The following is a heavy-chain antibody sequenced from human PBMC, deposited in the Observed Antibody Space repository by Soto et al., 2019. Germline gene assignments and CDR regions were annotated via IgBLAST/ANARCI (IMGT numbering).Heavy chain of an antibody. CDR2: IIPIFGTA. Sequence: QVQLVQSGAEVKKPGSSVKVSCKASGGTFSSYAISWVRQAPGQGLEWMGGIIPIFGTANYAQKFQGRVTITADESTSTAYMELSSLRSEDTAVYYCARDRAAAAGKGYYYYGMDVWGQGTTVTVSS. V-gene: IGHV1-69*01. D-gene: IGHD6-13*01. CDR3: ARDRAAAAGKGYYYYGMDV. J-gene: IGHJ6*02. CDR1: GGTFSSYA.